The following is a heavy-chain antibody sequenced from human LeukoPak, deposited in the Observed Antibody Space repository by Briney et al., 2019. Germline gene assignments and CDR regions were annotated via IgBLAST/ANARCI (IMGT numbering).Heavy chain of an antibody. CDR2: IFYSGST. Sequence: SETPSLTCTVSGGSIISISYYWGWIRQPPGKGLEWIGSIFYSGSTYYNPSLKSRVTISVDTSQKQFSLKLSSVTAADTAVYYCARTFTYYYDTSGRPDASDIWGQGTMVTVSS. D-gene: IGHD3-22*01. J-gene: IGHJ3*02. V-gene: IGHV4-39*01. CDR1: GGSIISISYY. CDR3: ARTFTYYYDTSGRPDASDI.